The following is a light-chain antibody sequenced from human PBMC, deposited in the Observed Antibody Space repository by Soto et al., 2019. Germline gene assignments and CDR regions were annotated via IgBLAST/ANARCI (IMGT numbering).Light chain of an antibody. Sequence: EIVLTQSPGTLSLSPGERATLSCRASQSVSSSYFAWYQQKPGQAPRLLIYGASSRATGIPDRFSGGGSGTEFTLTISSLQSEDFAVYYCQQYHDWPLTFGGGTKVDIK. J-gene: IGKJ4*01. CDR2: GAS. CDR3: QQYHDWPLT. CDR1: QSVSSSY. V-gene: IGKV3-20*01.